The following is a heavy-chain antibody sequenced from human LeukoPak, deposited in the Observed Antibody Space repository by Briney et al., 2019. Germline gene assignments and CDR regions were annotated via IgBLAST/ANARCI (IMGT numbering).Heavy chain of an antibody. Sequence: GASLRLSYAASGFTFSSYWMHWVRQVPGKGLVWVARINPGGSSITYADSVKGRFTISRDNAKNTLYLQMDSLRAEDTGVYYCARSNQADDYWGQGTLVTVSS. CDR2: INPGGSSI. CDR1: GFTFSSYW. V-gene: IGHV3-74*01. D-gene: IGHD1-14*01. J-gene: IGHJ4*02. CDR3: ARSNQADDY.